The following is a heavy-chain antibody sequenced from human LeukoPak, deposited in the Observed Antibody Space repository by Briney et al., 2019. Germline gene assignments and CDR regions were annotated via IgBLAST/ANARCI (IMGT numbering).Heavy chain of an antibody. D-gene: IGHD6-13*01. Sequence: GGSLRLSCAASGFTFSSYSMNWVRQAPGKGLEWVSYISSSSTIYYADSVKGRFTISRDNAKNSLYLQMNSLRAEDTAVYYCERDRSSWYIWGQGTLVTVSS. CDR3: ERDRSSWYI. CDR2: ISSSSTI. V-gene: IGHV3-48*01. J-gene: IGHJ4*02. CDR1: GFTFSSYS.